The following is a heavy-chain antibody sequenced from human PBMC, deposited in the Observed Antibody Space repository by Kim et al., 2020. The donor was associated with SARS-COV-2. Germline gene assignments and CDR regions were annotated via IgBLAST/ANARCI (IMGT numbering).Heavy chain of an antibody. CDR1: GFTFSTYD. V-gene: IGHV3-23*01. D-gene: IGHD3-22*01. Sequence: GGSLRLSCAASGFTFSTYDMSWVRQAPGKGLEWVSGISGSGGSTYYADSVKGRFTISRDNSKTTLYLQMNSLRAEDTAIYYCAKVQSGSYYYDGSGYLPGGYWGQGILVTVSS. CDR2: ISGSGGST. CDR3: AKVQSGSYYYDGSGYLPGGY. J-gene: IGHJ4*02.